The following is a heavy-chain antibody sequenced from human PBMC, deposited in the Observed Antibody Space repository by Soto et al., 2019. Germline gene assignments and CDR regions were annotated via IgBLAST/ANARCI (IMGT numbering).Heavy chain of an antibody. Sequence: SVKVSCKASGGTFSSYAISWVRQAPGQGLEWMGGIIPIFGTANYAQKFQGRVTITADESTSTAYMELSSLRSEDTAEYYCARGRFLEWFPTDYWGQGTLVTVSS. CDR1: GGTFSSYA. CDR2: IIPIFGTA. D-gene: IGHD3-3*01. J-gene: IGHJ4*02. V-gene: IGHV1-69*13. CDR3: ARGRFLEWFPTDY.